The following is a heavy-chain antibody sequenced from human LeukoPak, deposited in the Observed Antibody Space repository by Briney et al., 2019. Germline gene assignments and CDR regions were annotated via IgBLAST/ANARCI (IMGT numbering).Heavy chain of an antibody. CDR1: GYSISSGYY. CDR3: GVLWPCGGVM. CDR2: IYYSGST. V-gene: IGHV4-38-2*01. Sequence: PSETLSLTCAVSGYSISSGYYWGWIRQPPGKGLEWIGSIYYSGSTYYNPSLKSRVTISVDTSKNQFSLKLSSVTAAATAVYYLGVLWPCGGVMWGEGTLATVSS. D-gene: IGHD3-16*01. J-gene: IGHJ4*02.